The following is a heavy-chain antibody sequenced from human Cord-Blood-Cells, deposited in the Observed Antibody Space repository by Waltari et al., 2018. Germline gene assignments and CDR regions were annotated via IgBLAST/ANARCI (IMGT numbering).Heavy chain of an antibody. V-gene: IGHV4-4*07. CDR3: ARVPDSSGYNWFDP. J-gene: IGHJ5*02. D-gene: IGHD3-22*01. CDR2: IYTSGST. Sequence: QVQLQESGPGLVKPSETLSLTCTVSGGSISSYYWSWIRQPAGKGLEWIGRIYTSGSTNYTPSLKSRVTMSVDTSKNQFSRKLSSVTAADTAVYYCARVPDSSGYNWFDPWGQGTLVTVSS. CDR1: GGSISSYY.